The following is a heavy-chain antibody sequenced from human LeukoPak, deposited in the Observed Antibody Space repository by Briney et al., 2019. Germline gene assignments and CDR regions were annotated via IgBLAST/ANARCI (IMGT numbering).Heavy chain of an antibody. CDR1: GGSFSGYY. D-gene: IGHD5-24*01. CDR3: ARVIYGYWVDY. Sequence: SETLSLTCAVYGGSFSGYYWSWIRQPPGKGLEWIGEINHSGSTNYNPSLKSRVTISVDTSKNQFSLKLSSVTAADTAGYYCARVIYGYWVDYWGQGTLVTVSS. CDR2: INHSGST. J-gene: IGHJ4*02. V-gene: IGHV4-34*01.